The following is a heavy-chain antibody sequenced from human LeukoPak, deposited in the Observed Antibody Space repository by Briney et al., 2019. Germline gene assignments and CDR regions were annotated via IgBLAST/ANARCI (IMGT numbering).Heavy chain of an antibody. CDR2: MNPNSGNT. J-gene: IGHJ4*02. CDR1: GYTFTSYD. Sequence: ASVKVSCKASGYTFTSYDINWVRQATGQGLEWMGWMNPNSGNTGYAQKFQGRVTMTRNTSISTAYMELRSLISDDTAVYYCARRSGNWYFPDYWGQGTLVTVSS. D-gene: IGHD6-13*01. CDR3: ARRSGNWYFPDY. V-gene: IGHV1-8*01.